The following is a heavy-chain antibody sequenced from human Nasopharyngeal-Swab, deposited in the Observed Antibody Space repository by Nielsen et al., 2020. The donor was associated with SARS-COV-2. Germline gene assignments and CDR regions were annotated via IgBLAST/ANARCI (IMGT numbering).Heavy chain of an antibody. CDR3: AKMKPYYYDSSGYYDPQVFDY. V-gene: IGHV3-23*01. D-gene: IGHD3-22*01. J-gene: IGHJ4*02. Sequence: GESLKISCAASGFTFRSYAMSWVRQAPGKGLEWVSAISGSGGSTYYADSVKGRFTISRDNSKNTLYLQMNSLRAEDTAVYYCAKMKPYYYDSSGYYDPQVFDYWGQGTLVTVSS. CDR2: ISGSGGST. CDR1: GFTFRSYA.